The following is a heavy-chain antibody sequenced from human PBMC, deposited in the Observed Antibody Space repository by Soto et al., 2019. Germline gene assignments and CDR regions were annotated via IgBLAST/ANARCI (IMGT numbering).Heavy chain of an antibody. CDR2: IIPLFDAT. D-gene: IGHD6-19*01. CDR3: ARDRSSSWYNGTFYFDS. J-gene: IGHJ4*02. CDR1: GGTFTTYD. V-gene: IGHV1-69*06. Sequence: QVQLVQSGAEVRKPGSSVKVSCTASGGTFTTYDISWVRQAPGQGLEWMGGIIPLFDATKYAQKFQGRVTITADKSTGTAYMELSSLRSDDTAMYYCARDRSSSWYNGTFYFDSWGQGTLVTVSS.